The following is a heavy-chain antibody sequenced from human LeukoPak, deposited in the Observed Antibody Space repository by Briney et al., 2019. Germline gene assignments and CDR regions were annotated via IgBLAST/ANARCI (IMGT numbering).Heavy chain of an antibody. V-gene: IGHV3-64*01. CDR2: IPSGGGST. J-gene: IGHJ6*03. CDR3: AATITGGNYYYMDV. Sequence: GGSLRLSCAASGFTFSRSAMHWVRQAPGKGLESVSGIPSGGGSTYYANSVKGRFIISRDNSKNTLYLQMGSVGAEYMAVYYCAATITGGNYYYMDVGGKGTTVTVS. CDR1: GFTFSRSA. D-gene: IGHD3-3*01.